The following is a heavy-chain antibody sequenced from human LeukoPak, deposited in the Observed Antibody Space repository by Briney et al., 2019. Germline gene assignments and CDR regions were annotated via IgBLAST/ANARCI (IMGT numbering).Heavy chain of an antibody. CDR2: IYWDDDK. CDR3: ALRLLNMVRGGIAYFDY. V-gene: IGHV2-5*02. J-gene: IGHJ4*02. Sequence: SGPTLVEPTQTLTLTCTFSGFSLSARGVDVGWIRQPPGKALEWLALIYWDDDKRYSPSLNSRLTITKDTSKNQVVLTMTNMDPVDTATYYCALRLLNMVRGGIAYFDYWGQGTLVTVSP. CDR1: GFSLSARGVD. D-gene: IGHD3-10*01.